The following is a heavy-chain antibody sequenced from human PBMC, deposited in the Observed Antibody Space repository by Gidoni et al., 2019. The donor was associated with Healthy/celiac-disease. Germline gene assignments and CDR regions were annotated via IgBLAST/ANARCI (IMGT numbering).Heavy chain of an antibody. CDR3: ARASGFGSLHYFDY. V-gene: IGHV3-21*01. CDR2: ISSSSSYI. J-gene: IGHJ4*02. Sequence: EVQLVESGGGLVKPGGSLSLSCAASGFTFSSYSMNWVRQAPGKGLEWVSSISSSSSYIYYADSVKGRFTISRDNAKNSLYLQMNSLRAEDTAVYYCARASGFGSLHYFDYWGQGTLVTVSS. CDR1: GFTFSSYS. D-gene: IGHD3-10*01.